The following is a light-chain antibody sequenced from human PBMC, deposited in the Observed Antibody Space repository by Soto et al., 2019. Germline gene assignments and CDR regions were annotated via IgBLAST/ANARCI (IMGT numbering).Light chain of an antibody. CDR3: QHYHSYLYT. Sequence: DIQMPQSPSTLSASVGDRVTITCRASQSIGGWLAWYQQRPGKAPRLLIYDASSVESGVPSRFSGSRSGTKFTLAISSLQPEDFATYYCQHYHSYLYTFGQGTKLEIK. CDR2: DAS. J-gene: IGKJ2*01. V-gene: IGKV1-5*01. CDR1: QSIGGW.